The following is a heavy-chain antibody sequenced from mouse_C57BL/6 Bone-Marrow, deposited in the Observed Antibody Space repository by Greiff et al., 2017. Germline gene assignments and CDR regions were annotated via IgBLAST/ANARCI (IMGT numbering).Heavy chain of an antibody. CDR3: ARSPYYYGSSYVGLWYFDV. Sequence: VQLQQSGPELVKPGASVKISCKASGYTFTDYYMNWVKQSHGKSLEWIGDINPNNGGTSYNQKFKGKATLTVDKSSSTAYMELRSLTSEGSAVYYCARSPYYYGSSYVGLWYFDVWGTGTTVTVSS. V-gene: IGHV1-26*01. D-gene: IGHD1-1*01. CDR2: INPNNGGT. J-gene: IGHJ1*03. CDR1: GYTFTDYY.